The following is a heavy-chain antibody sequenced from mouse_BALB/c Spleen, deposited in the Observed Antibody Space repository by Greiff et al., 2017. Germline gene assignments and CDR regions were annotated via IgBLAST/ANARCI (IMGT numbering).Heavy chain of an antibody. CDR2: ISSGGST. D-gene: IGHD1-1*01. J-gene: IGHJ3*01. Sequence: EVQLVESGGGLVKPGGSLKLSCAASGFTFSSYAMSWVRQTPEKRLEWVASISSGGSTYYPDSVKGRFTISRDNARNILYLQMSSLRSEDTAMYYCARAHYYGSSFAYWGQGTLVTVSA. CDR1: GFTFSSYA. CDR3: ARAHYYGSSFAY. V-gene: IGHV5-6-5*01.